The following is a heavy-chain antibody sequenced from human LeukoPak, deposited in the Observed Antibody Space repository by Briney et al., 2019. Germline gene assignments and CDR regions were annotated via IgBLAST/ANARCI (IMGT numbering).Heavy chain of an antibody. CDR3: AKSVLGYDFWSGYYLDY. Sequence: PGGSLRLSCAASGFTFSSYSMNWVRQAPGKGLEWVSAISGSGGSTYYADSVKGRFTISRDNSKNTLYLQMNSLRAEDTAVYYCAKSVLGYDFWSGYYLDYWGQGTLVTVSS. D-gene: IGHD3-3*01. V-gene: IGHV3-23*01. CDR2: ISGSGGST. CDR1: GFTFSSYS. J-gene: IGHJ4*02.